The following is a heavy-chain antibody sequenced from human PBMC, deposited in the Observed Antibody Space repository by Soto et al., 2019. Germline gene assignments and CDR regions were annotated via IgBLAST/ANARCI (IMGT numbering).Heavy chain of an antibody. CDR2: IYPGDSDT. CDR3: ARHLGQWLPSSDYYYGMDV. J-gene: IGHJ6*02. CDR1: GYSFTSYW. D-gene: IGHD6-19*01. V-gene: IGHV5-51*01. Sequence: PGESLKISCKGSGYSFTSYWIGWGRQMPGKGLEWMGIIYPGDSDTRYSPSFQGQVTISADKSISTAYLQWSSLKASDTAMYYCARHLGQWLPSSDYYYGMDVWGQGTTVTVSS.